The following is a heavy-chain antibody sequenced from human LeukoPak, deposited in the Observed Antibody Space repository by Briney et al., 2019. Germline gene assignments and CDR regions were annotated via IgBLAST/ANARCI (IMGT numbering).Heavy chain of an antibody. J-gene: IGHJ4*02. CDR3: ARDRDPYSSGWYSAFDY. CDR2: IYYSGST. Sequence: PSETLSLTCTVSGGSISSSSYYWGWIRQPPGKGLEWIGSIYYSGSTYYNPSLKSRVTISVDTSKNQFSLKLSSVTAADTAVYYCARDRDPYSSGWYSAFDYWGQGTLVTVSS. D-gene: IGHD6-19*01. CDR1: GGSISSSSYY. V-gene: IGHV4-39*07.